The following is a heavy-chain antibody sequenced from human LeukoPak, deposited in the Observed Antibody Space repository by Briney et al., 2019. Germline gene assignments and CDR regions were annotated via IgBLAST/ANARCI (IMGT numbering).Heavy chain of an antibody. Sequence: GRSLRLSCAASGFTFSNYWMHWVRQAPGKGLVWVSRINSDGSSTNYADSVKGRFTISRDNAKNTLYLQMNSLRAEDTAMFYCSRGGNHDYWGQGTLVSVSS. V-gene: IGHV3-74*01. CDR1: GFTFSNYW. J-gene: IGHJ4*02. CDR2: INSDGSST. CDR3: SRGGNHDY.